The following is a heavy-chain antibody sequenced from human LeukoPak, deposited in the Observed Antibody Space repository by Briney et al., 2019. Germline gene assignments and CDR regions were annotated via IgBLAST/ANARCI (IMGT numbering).Heavy chain of an antibody. D-gene: IGHD1-26*01. CDR1: GFTFSDYA. V-gene: IGHV3-23*01. J-gene: IGHJ5*02. CDR2: IGSIGNT. Sequence: QTGGSLRLSCAASGFTFSDYAMNWVRQAPGEGLEWVSAIGSIGNTFYADSVKGRFTISRDNSNNAVHLQMNSLRAEDTAMYYCARVGAVAANRFDPWGQGTLVTVSS. CDR3: ARVGAVAANRFDP.